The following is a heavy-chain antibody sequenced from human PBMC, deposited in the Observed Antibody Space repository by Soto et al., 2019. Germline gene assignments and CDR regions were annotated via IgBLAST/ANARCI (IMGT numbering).Heavy chain of an antibody. CDR3: ARSRLGELLRGRYYYYGMDV. CDR1: GGSFSGYY. Sequence: QVQLQQWGAGLLKPSETLSLTCAVYGGSFSGYYWSWIRQPPGKGLEWIGVINHSGSTNYNPSLKSRVTISVDTSKNQFSLKLSSVTAADTAVYYCARSRLGELLRGRYYYYGMDVWGQGTTVTVSS. CDR2: INHSGST. D-gene: IGHD3-10*01. J-gene: IGHJ6*02. V-gene: IGHV4-34*01.